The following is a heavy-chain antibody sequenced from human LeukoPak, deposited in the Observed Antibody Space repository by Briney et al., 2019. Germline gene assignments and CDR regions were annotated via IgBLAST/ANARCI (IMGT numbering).Heavy chain of an antibody. D-gene: IGHD3-22*01. Sequence: GGSLRLSCAASGFTYSSHNMHWVRQAPGKGLEWVALVSSDGNNKYYADSVKGRFTISRDNAKNLLYLQMNSLRAEDTAVYYCARVNYDTSDYDDAFDVWGQGTMVTVSS. CDR3: ARVNYDTSDYDDAFDV. CDR1: GFTYSSHN. V-gene: IGHV3-30-3*01. J-gene: IGHJ3*01. CDR2: VSSDGNNK.